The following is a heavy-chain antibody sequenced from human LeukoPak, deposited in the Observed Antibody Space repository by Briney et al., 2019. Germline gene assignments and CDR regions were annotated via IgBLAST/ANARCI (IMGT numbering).Heavy chain of an antibody. CDR1: GFTFSSYG. Sequence: GGSLRLSCAASGFTFSSYGMHWVRQAPGKGLEWVAFIRYDGSNKYYADSVKGRFTISRDNSKNTLYLQMNSLRAEDTAVYYCAVPPATPNPLGYWGQGTLVTVSS. D-gene: IGHD5-24*01. V-gene: IGHV3-30*02. CDR3: AVPPATPNPLGY. J-gene: IGHJ4*02. CDR2: IRYDGSNK.